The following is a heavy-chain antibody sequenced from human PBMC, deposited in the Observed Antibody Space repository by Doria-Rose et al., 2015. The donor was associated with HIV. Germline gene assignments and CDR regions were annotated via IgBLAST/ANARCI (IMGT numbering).Heavy chain of an antibody. CDR1: GVSLSSPGMG. D-gene: IGHD6-13*01. Sequence: TLKESGPVLVKPTETLTLTCTVSGVSLSSPGMGVSWIRQPPGKALERLANIFSDDERSYKTSLKSRLTISRRTSKSQVVLTMTDMDPVDTATYYCARIKSSRWYHKYYFDFWGQGTLVIVSA. CDR3: ARIKSSRWYHKYYFDF. J-gene: IGHJ4*02. CDR2: IFSDDER. V-gene: IGHV2-26*01.